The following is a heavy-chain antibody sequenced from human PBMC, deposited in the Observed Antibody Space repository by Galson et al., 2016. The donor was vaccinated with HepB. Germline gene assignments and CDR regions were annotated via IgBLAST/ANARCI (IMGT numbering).Heavy chain of an antibody. CDR3: ATSPSGGH. V-gene: IGHV3-53*04. D-gene: IGHD6-25*01. CDR2: IYSGGSI. Sequence: SLRLSCAASGFTVRNNYMSWVRQAPGKGLEWVSVIYSGGSIKYADSVKGRFTISRHNSESTLYLQMNSLRADDTAVYYCATSPSGGHWGQGTLVTVSS. CDR1: GFTVRNNY. J-gene: IGHJ4*02.